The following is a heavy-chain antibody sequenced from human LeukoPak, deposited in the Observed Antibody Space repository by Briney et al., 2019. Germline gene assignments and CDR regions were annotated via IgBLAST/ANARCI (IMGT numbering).Heavy chain of an antibody. Sequence: SETLSLTCTVSGGSISSYYWSWIRQPAGKGLEWIGRIYTSGSTNYNPSLKSRVTMSVDTSKNQFSLKLSSVTAADTAVYYCARGGPYYDFWSGYRYNWFDPWGQGTLVTVSS. CDR1: GGSISSYY. D-gene: IGHD3-3*01. V-gene: IGHV4-4*07. CDR2: IYTSGST. CDR3: ARGGPYYDFWSGYRYNWFDP. J-gene: IGHJ5*02.